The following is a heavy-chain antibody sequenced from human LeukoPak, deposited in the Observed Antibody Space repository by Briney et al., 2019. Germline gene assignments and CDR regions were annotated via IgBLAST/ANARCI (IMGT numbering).Heavy chain of an antibody. D-gene: IGHD1-26*01. V-gene: IGHV1-18*01. Sequence: ASVKVSCKASGYTFTSYGISWVRQAPGQGLEWMGWISAYNGNTNYAQKLQGRVTMTTDTSASTAYMELRSLRPDDTAVYYCARGAEQGGWFDPWGQGTLVTVSS. CDR2: ISAYNGNT. J-gene: IGHJ5*02. CDR1: GYTFTSYG. CDR3: ARGAEQGGWFDP.